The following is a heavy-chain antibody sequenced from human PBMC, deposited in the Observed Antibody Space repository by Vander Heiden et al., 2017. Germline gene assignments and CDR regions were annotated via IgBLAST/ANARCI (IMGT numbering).Heavy chain of an antibody. CDR3: ATDILAGTGNWFDP. D-gene: IGHD5-12*01. Sequence: EVQLVESGGGLVQPGVSLRLSCVASGLPFSKYWMHWVRQSPEKGLVWVSRIKGDGSTTSYADSVKGRFTISRDNARNTLYLQMSSLRVEDTAVYYCATDILAGTGNWFDPWGQGTLVTVSS. V-gene: IGHV3-74*01. CDR1: GLPFSKYW. J-gene: IGHJ5*02. CDR2: IKGDGSTT.